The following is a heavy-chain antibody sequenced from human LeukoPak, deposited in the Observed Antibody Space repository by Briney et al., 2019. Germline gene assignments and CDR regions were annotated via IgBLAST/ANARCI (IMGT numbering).Heavy chain of an antibody. CDR3: ARVLRAASWRSYDY. CDR1: GGSVGNSLYY. Sequence: SETLSLTCTVSGGSVGNSLYYWSWIRQPPGKGLEWIGYIYYNGDTNYNPSLKSRVIISIDTSSNQFSLRLNSMTAADTAVYYCARVLRAASWRSYDYWGQGSLVTVSS. D-gene: IGHD5-18*01. V-gene: IGHV4-61*01. J-gene: IGHJ4*02. CDR2: IYYNGDT.